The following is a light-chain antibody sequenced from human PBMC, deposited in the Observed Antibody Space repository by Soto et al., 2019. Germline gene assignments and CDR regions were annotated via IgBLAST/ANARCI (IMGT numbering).Light chain of an antibody. CDR2: AAS. J-gene: IGKJ3*01. CDR3: QQLQSYPFT. V-gene: IGKV1-9*01. CDR1: QGISSY. Sequence: IQLTQSPSSLSASVGDRVTITCRASQGISSYLAWYQQKPGKAPKLLIYAASTLEIGVPSRFSGSGSGTEFTLTISSLQPEYFATYYCQQLQSYPFTFGPGAKVDIK.